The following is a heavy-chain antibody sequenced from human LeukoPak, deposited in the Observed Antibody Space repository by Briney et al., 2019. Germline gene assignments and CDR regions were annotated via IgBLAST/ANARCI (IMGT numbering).Heavy chain of an antibody. Sequence: GESLKISCKGSGYSFTSYWIGWVRQMPGKGLEWMGIIYPGDSDTRYSPSFQGQVTISADESISTAYLQWSSLKASDTAMYYCARLRRYCSSTSCYGNWFDPWGQGTLVTVSS. J-gene: IGHJ5*02. CDR1: GYSFTSYW. CDR3: ARLRRYCSSTSCYGNWFDP. CDR2: IYPGDSDT. V-gene: IGHV5-51*01. D-gene: IGHD2-2*01.